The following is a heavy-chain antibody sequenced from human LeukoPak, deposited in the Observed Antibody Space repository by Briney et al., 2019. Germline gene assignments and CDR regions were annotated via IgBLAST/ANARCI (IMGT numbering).Heavy chain of an antibody. CDR1: AFTFSSSW. CDR2: INEDGSTR. Sequence: AGSLRLSCAASAFTFSSSWMNWVRQAPGKGLEWVANINEDGSTRFYVDSVKGRLTISRENARNSLYLEMDSLRAEDTGVYYCDYRGEWGQGILVTVSS. D-gene: IGHD3-10*01. CDR3: DYRGE. J-gene: IGHJ4*02. V-gene: IGHV3-7*05.